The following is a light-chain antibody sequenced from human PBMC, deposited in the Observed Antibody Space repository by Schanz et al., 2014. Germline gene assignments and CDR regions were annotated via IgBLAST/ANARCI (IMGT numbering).Light chain of an antibody. CDR1: TSKSGSYY. CDR2: RDS. CDR3: ATWDGSFGV. Sequence: QSVLTQPPSASGTPGQRITISCSGSTSKSGSYYVYWYQQLPGTAPRLLTSRDSQRPSGVPDRFSGYRSGTSASLVISGLRSEDEADYFCATWDGSFGVFGGGTKLTVL. V-gene: IGLV1-47*01. J-gene: IGLJ3*02.